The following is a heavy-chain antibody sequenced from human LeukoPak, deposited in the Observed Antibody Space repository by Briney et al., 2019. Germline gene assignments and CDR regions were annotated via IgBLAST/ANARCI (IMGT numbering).Heavy chain of an antibody. CDR2: IIPIFKTA. CDR3: ARAILEMTTISFSDYYYYMDV. V-gene: IGHV1-69*05. D-gene: IGHD5-24*01. J-gene: IGHJ6*03. CDR1: GDTFISYG. Sequence: SVKVSCKASGDTFISYGVIWVRQAPGQGLEWMGGIIPIFKTANFAQKFQGRVTITTDESTSTAYMELSSLRSEDTAVYYCARAILEMTTISFSDYYYYMDVWGKGTTVTVS.